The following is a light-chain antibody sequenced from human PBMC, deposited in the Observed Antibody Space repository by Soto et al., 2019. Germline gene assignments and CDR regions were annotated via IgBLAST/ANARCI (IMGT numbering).Light chain of an antibody. Sequence: EIVLTQSPGTLSLSPGERATLSCRASQSVSSGYLAWYQQKPGQAPRLLMYGASSRATGIPDRFSGSGSGTDFTLTISRLEPEDFAVYYCQQYGSSPPLTFGGGTRVEIK. V-gene: IGKV3-20*01. J-gene: IGKJ4*01. CDR2: GAS. CDR3: QQYGSSPPLT. CDR1: QSVSSGY.